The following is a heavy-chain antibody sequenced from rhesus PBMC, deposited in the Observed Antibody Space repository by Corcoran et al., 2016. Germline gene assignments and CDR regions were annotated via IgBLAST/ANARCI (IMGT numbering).Heavy chain of an antibody. Sequence: DVQLVESGGGLVKPGGSLRLSCVASGFTFSSYEMHWVRQAPGKGLEWVSVISESGGTIYSADSVKGRLTISRDNPKNSLFLQMNSLRAEDTAVYYCARDLRIAAGLSGLDSWGQGVVVTVSS. CDR3: ARDLRIAAGLSGLDS. CDR1: GFTFSSYE. D-gene: IGHD6-13*01. V-gene: IGHV3-100*02. CDR2: ISESGGTI. J-gene: IGHJ6*01.